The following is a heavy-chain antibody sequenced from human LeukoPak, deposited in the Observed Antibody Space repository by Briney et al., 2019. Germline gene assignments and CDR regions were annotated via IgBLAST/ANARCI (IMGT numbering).Heavy chain of an antibody. CDR2: IYYSGST. CDR3: ARDGRDTASDY. Sequence: PSETLSLTCTVSGGSISSGGYYWSWIRQHPGKGLEWIGYIYYSGSTYYNPSLKSRVTISVDTSKNQFSLKLSSVTAADTAVYYCARDGRDTASDYWGQGTLVTVSS. D-gene: IGHD5-18*01. J-gene: IGHJ4*02. CDR1: GGSISSGGYY. V-gene: IGHV4-31*03.